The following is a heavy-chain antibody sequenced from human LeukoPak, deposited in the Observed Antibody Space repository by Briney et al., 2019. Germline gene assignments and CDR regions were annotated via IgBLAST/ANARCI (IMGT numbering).Heavy chain of an antibody. Sequence: GGTLRLSCAASGFTFSTYGMSWVRQAPGKGLEWVSGINWNGGSTGYADSVKGRFTISRDNAKNSLYLQMNSLRAEDTALYYCAREPRWLRDAFDIWGQGTMVTVSS. CDR3: AREPRWLRDAFDI. D-gene: IGHD5-24*01. CDR1: GFTFSTYG. V-gene: IGHV3-20*04. J-gene: IGHJ3*02. CDR2: INWNGGST.